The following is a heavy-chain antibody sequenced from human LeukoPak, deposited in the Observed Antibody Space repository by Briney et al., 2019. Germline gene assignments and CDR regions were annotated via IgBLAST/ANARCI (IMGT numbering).Heavy chain of an antibody. CDR1: GYTFSNYG. V-gene: IGHV1-18*01. CDR3: ARDSVASSYDFWSAYYTGISY. Sequence: ASVNVSCKASGYTFSNYGINWVGQAPGHGLEWVGWISTYNGNTKYAQSLQGRVTMTADASTNRAYLELRSLRSDDTAVYYCARDSVASSYDFWSAYYTGISYWGQGTLVTVSS. D-gene: IGHD3-3*01. J-gene: IGHJ4*02. CDR2: ISTYNGNT.